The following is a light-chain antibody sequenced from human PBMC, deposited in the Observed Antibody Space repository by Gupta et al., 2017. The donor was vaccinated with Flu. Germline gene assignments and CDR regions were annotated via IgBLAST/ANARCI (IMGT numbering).Light chain of an antibody. CDR1: QSVSSY. V-gene: IGKV3-11*01. CDR2: EAS. J-gene: IGKJ5*01. Sequence: LPQSPATLSLSPGERATLSCRASQSVSSYLAGDQQKPGQDPRLLIYEASNRATGIKDRFSGSGSGTDFTRTISSIEPEDFAGYDGQQPLLFGQGTLLEIK. CDR3: QQPLL.